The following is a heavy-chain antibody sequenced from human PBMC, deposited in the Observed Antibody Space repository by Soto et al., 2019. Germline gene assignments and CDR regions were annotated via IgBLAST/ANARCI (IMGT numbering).Heavy chain of an antibody. J-gene: IGHJ6*02. CDR1: GYSFTSYW. D-gene: IGHD1-26*01. Sequence: GESLKISCKGSGYSFTSYWISWVRQMPGKGLEWMGRIDPSDSYTNYSPSFQGHVTISADKSISTAYLQWSSLKASDTAMYYCARMGEHRWRNYGMDVLGHGTTVTVS. CDR2: IDPSDSYT. CDR3: ARMGEHRWRNYGMDV. V-gene: IGHV5-10-1*01.